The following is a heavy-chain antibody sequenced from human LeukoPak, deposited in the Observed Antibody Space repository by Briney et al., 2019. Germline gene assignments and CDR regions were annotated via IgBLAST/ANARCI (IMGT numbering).Heavy chain of an antibody. CDR1: GFTFSSYS. V-gene: IGHV3-21*01. Sequence: GSLRLSCAASGFTFSSYSMNWVRQAPGKGLEWVSSISSSSSYIYYADSVKGRFTISRDNAKNSLYLQMNSLRAEDTAVYYCASSKMVRGVIDYYGMDVWGQGTTVTVSS. CDR2: ISSSSSYI. J-gene: IGHJ6*02. D-gene: IGHD3-10*01. CDR3: ASSKMVRGVIDYYGMDV.